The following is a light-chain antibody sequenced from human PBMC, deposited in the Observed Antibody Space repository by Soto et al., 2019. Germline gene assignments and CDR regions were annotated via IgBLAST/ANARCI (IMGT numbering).Light chain of an antibody. V-gene: IGLV1-40*01. CDR2: GNS. J-gene: IGLJ1*01. CDR1: SSNIGAGYD. CDR3: QSYDPPVYV. Sequence: QAVVTQPPSVSGAPGQRVTISCTGSSSNIGAGYDVHWYQQLPGAAPKLLIYGNSNRPSGVPDRFSGSRSGTSASLAITGLQPEDEADYYCQSYDPPVYVFGGGTKVTVL.